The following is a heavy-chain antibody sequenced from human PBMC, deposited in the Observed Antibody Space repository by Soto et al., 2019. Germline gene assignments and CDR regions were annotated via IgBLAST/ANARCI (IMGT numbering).Heavy chain of an antibody. CDR2: IWYDGSNK. CDR1: GFTFSIYG. V-gene: IGHV3-33*01. J-gene: IGHJ4*02. Sequence: QVQLVESRGGVVQPGRSLRLSCAASGFTFSIYGMHWVRQAPGKGLEWVAVIWYDGSNKYYADSVKGRFTISRDNSKNTLYLQMNSLRAEDTAVYYCARARLLWFGSFDYCRQGTLVTVSS. CDR3: ARARLLWFGSFDY. D-gene: IGHD3-10*01.